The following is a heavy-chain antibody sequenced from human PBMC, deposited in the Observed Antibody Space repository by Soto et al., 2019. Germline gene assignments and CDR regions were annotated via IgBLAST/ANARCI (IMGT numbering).Heavy chain of an antibody. CDR1: GGSFSGHY. D-gene: IGHD3-22*01. V-gene: IGHV4-34*01. CDR3: ARGITMILVVQGDEPDKYYFDS. J-gene: IGHJ4*02. CDR2: INHSGST. Sequence: SETLSLTCAVYGGSFSGHYWSWIRQSPGKGLEWIGEINHSGSTNQNPSLKSRVTISVDTSKNQFSLKLKSVTAADTAVYYCARGITMILVVQGDEPDKYYFDSWGQRTQVTVSS.